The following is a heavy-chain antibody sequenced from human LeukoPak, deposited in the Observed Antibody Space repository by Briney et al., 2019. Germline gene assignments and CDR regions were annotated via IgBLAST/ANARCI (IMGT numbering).Heavy chain of an antibody. CDR3: AKDRTVGASYWYFDL. Sequence: GGSLRLSRAASGFTVSSNYMSWVRQAPGKGLEWVSVIYSGGSTYYADSVKGRFTISRDNSKNTLYLQMNTLGAEDTAIYYCAKDRTVGASYWYFDLWGRGTLVTVSS. D-gene: IGHD1-26*01. CDR2: IYSGGST. V-gene: IGHV3-53*01. J-gene: IGHJ2*01. CDR1: GFTVSSNY.